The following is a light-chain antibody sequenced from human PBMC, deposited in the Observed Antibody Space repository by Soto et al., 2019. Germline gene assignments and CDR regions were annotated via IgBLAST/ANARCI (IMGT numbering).Light chain of an antibody. CDR3: QQYNNWPPLT. V-gene: IGKV3-15*01. CDR2: GAS. J-gene: IGKJ4*01. Sequence: EIVLTQSPATLSVSPGERATLSCRASQSVGTYLAWHQQRPGQAPRLLIYGASTRATGIPARFSGSGSGTEFTLPISSLQSEDFAVYYCQQYNNWPPLTFGGGTKVEIK. CDR1: QSVGTY.